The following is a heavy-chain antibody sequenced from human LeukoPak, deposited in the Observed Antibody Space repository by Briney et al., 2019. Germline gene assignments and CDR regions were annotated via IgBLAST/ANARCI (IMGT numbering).Heavy chain of an antibody. D-gene: IGHD6-13*01. CDR1: GGSISSSSYY. CDR2: IYYSGST. Sequence: NTSETLSLTGTVSGGSISSSSYYWGWIRQPPGKGLEWIGSIYYSGSTYYNPSLKSRVTISVDTSKNQFSLKLSSVTAADTAVYYCARDMGRNGIAAGYYYYYYMDVWGKGTTVTVSS. J-gene: IGHJ6*03. CDR3: ARDMGRNGIAAGYYYYYYMDV. V-gene: IGHV4-39*07.